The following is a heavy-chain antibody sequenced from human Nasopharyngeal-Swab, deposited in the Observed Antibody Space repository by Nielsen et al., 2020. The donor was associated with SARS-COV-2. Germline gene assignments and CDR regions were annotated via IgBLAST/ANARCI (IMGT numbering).Heavy chain of an antibody. J-gene: IGHJ3*02. V-gene: IGHV3-11*01. D-gene: IGHD6-25*01. CDR3: ATYPRHDAFDI. CDR1: GFTFSDYY. CDR2: ISSSGSTI. Sequence: GGSLRLSCAASGFTFSDYYMSWIRQAPGKGLEWVSYISSSGSTIYYADSVKGRFTISRDNAKNSLYLQMNSLRAEDTAVYYCATYPRHDAFDIWGQGTMVTVSS.